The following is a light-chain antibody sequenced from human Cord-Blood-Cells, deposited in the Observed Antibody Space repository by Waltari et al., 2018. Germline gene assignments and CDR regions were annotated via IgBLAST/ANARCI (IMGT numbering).Light chain of an antibody. V-gene: IGKV1-33*01. CDR1: QDISNY. J-gene: IGKJ4*01. CDR3: QQYDNLLT. Sequence: DIQMTQSQSSLSASVGDRVTITCQASQDISNYLNWYQQKPGKAPKLLIYDASNLETGGPSRFSGSGSGTDFTFTISSLQPEDIATYYCQQYDNLLTFGGGTKVEIK. CDR2: DAS.